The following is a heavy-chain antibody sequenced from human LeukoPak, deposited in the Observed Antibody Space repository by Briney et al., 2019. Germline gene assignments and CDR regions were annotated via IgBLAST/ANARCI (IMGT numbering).Heavy chain of an antibody. V-gene: IGHV3-74*01. CDR2: INGDGSST. CDR3: ARDGDSSGYYVNFDY. Sequence: PRGSLRLSCAASGFPFSSYWMHWVRQVPGKGLVWVSRINGDGSSTSYADSVKGRFTISRDNAKNTLYLQMNGLRAEDTAVYYCARDGDSSGYYVNFDYWGQGTQVTVSS. CDR1: GFPFSSYW. J-gene: IGHJ4*02. D-gene: IGHD3-22*01.